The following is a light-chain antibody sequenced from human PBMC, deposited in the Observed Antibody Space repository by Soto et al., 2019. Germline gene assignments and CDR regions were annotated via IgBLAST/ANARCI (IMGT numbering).Light chain of an antibody. V-gene: IGLV2-14*01. Sequence: QSALTQPASVSGSPGQSITISCTGTSSDDGGFYNYVSWYQQHPGKAPKVMIYDVSNRPLGVSNRFSGSKSGNTASLTISVLQAEEEADYYCSSYTSSSTLNYVFGTGTKLTVL. CDR2: DVS. J-gene: IGLJ1*01. CDR3: SSYTSSSTLNYV. CDR1: SSDDGGFYNY.